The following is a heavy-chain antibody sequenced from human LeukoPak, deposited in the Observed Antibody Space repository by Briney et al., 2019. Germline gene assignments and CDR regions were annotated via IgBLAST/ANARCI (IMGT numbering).Heavy chain of an antibody. J-gene: IGHJ3*02. D-gene: IGHD1-26*01. Sequence: SETLSLTCTVSGGSIINYYWSWIRQPPGKGLEWIGYFYYSGSTNYNPSLKSRVTLSVDTSKNQFSLNLRSVTAADTAVYYCARGGSLVGTTPHDTFGIWGQGTMVTVSS. V-gene: IGHV4-59*01. CDR2: FYYSGST. CDR1: GGSIINYY. CDR3: ARGGSLVGTTPHDTFGI.